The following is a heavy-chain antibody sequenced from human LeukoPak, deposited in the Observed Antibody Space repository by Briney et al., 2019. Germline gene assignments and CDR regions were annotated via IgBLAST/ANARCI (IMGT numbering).Heavy chain of an antibody. CDR2: ISYDGSNK. Sequence: GGSLRLSCAASGFTFSTYAMHWVRQAPGKGLEWVAVISYDGSNKYYADSVKGRFTISRDNSKNTLYLQMNSLRAEDTAVYYCARDPDCSSTSCYFPYYYYYMDVWGKGTTVTVSS. CDR3: ARDPDCSSTSCYFPYYYYYMDV. V-gene: IGHV3-30-3*01. CDR1: GFTFSTYA. D-gene: IGHD2-2*01. J-gene: IGHJ6*03.